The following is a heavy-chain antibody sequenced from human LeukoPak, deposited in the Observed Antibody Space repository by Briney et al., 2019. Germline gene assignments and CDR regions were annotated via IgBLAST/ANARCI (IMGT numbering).Heavy chain of an antibody. Sequence: ASVKVSCKASGYTFTSYAMNWVRQAPGQGLEWMGGIIPIFGTANYAQKFQGRVTITADESTSTAYMELSSLRSEDTAVYYCASTPLYDYVWGSYRWGQGTLVTVSS. V-gene: IGHV1-69*13. D-gene: IGHD3-16*02. CDR3: ASTPLYDYVWGSYR. CDR2: IIPIFGTA. J-gene: IGHJ4*02. CDR1: GYTFTSYA.